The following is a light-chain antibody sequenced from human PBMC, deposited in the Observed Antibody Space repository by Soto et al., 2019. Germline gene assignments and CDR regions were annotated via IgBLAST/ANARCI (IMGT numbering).Light chain of an antibody. V-gene: IGKV3-11*01. CDR1: QSVNSY. CDR2: DTF. CDR3: QHRTSRCT. Sequence: EIVLTQSPATLSLSPGERATLSCTASQSVNSYLAWYQHRPGQAPRLLIYDTFNRATGVPARFSGSGSGTDFTLTISSVETEDFAVCYCQHRTSRCTFGQWNKVENK. J-gene: IGKJ2*01.